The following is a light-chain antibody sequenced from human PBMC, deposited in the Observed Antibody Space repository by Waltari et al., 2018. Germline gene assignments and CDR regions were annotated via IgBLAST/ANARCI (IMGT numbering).Light chain of an antibody. CDR1: SSAVGGYKD. CDR3: CSFTSRSTWV. CDR2: DVS. J-gene: IGLJ3*02. Sequence: QSALTQPASVSGSPGQSITISCTGTSSAVGGYKDVSWYQQHPGKVPKLLIFDVSNPPSGVSNRFSGSKSGNTASLTISGLQAEDESDYYCCSFTSRSTWVFGGGTKLTVL. V-gene: IGLV2-14*01.